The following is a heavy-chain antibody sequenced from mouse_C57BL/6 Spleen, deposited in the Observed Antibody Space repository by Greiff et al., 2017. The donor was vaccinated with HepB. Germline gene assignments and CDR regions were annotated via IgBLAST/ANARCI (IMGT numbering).Heavy chain of an antibody. CDR3: VRHKSNYAMDY. D-gene: IGHD1-3*01. CDR1: GFSFNPYA. Sequence: EVKLMESGGGLVQPKGSLKLSCAASGFSFNPYAMNWVRQAPGKGLEWVARIRSKSNNYATYYADSVKDRFTISRDDSESMLYLQMNNLKTEDTAMYYCVRHKSNYAMDYWGQGTSVTVSS. J-gene: IGHJ4*01. CDR2: IRSKSNNYAT. V-gene: IGHV10-1*01.